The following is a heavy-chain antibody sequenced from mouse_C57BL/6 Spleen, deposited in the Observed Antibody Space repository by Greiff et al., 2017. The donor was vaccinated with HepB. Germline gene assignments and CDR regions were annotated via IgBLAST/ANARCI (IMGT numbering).Heavy chain of an antibody. CDR3: ATGPYYAMDY. V-gene: IGHV1-54*01. CDR1: GYAFTNYL. J-gene: IGHJ4*01. CDR2: INPGSGGT. Sequence: QVQLQQSGAELVRPGTSVKVSCKASGYAFTNYLIEWVKQRPGQGLEWIGVINPGSGGTNYNEKFKGKATLTADKSSSTAYMQLSSLTSEDSAVYFCATGPYYAMDYWGQGTSVTVSS.